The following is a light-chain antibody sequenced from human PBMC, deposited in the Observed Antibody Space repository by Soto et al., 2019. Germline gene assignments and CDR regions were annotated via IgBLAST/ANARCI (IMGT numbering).Light chain of an antibody. Sequence: DTVMTQSPDSLAVSLGERATINCKSSQSVLYSSNNKNYLAWYQQKPGQTPKLLIYWASTRESGVPDRFSGSGSGTDFTLTISSLQAEDVAVYYCQQYYSTPLTFGGGTKVEIK. V-gene: IGKV4-1*01. CDR2: WAS. CDR1: QSVLYSSNNKNY. CDR3: QQYYSTPLT. J-gene: IGKJ4*01.